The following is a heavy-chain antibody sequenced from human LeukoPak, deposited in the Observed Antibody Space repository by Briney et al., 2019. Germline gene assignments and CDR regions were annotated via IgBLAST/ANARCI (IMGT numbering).Heavy chain of an antibody. CDR3: AFSGYDFFAIFDY. CDR1: GGTFSSYA. D-gene: IGHD5-12*01. J-gene: IGHJ4*02. CDR2: IIPIFGTA. Sequence: GASVKVSCKASGGTFSSYAISWVRQAPGQGLEWMGEIIPIFGTANYAQKFQGRVTITTDESTSTAYMELSSLRSEDTAVYYCAFSGYDFFAIFDYWGQGTLVTVSS. V-gene: IGHV1-69*05.